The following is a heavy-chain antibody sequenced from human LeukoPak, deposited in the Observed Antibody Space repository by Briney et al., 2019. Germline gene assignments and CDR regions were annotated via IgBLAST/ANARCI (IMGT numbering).Heavy chain of an antibody. CDR3: ARDLIHDYYGSGSVAFDI. Sequence: ASVTVSCKASGYTFTSYGISWVRQAPGQGLEWMGWISAYNGNTNYAQKLQGRVTMTTDTSTSTAYMELRSLRSDDTAVYYCARDLIHDYYGSGSVAFDIWGQGQWSPSLQ. D-gene: IGHD3-10*01. CDR2: ISAYNGNT. J-gene: IGHJ3*02. CDR1: GYTFTSYG. V-gene: IGHV1-18*01.